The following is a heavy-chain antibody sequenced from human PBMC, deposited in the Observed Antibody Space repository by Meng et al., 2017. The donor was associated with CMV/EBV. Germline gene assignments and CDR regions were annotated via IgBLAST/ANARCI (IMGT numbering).Heavy chain of an antibody. V-gene: IGHV3-21*01. D-gene: IGHD6-19*01. CDR2: ISSSSSYI. J-gene: IGHJ4*02. Sequence: GESLKISCAASGFTFSSYSMNWVRQAPGKGLEWVSSISSSSSYIYYADSVKGRFTISRDNAKNSLYLQMNSLRAEDTAVYYCAKGSSGWSVLFDYWGQGTLVTVSS. CDR1: GFTFSSYS. CDR3: AKGSSGWSVLFDY.